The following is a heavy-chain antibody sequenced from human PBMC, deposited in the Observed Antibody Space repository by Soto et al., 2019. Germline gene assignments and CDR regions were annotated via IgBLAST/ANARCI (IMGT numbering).Heavy chain of an antibody. D-gene: IGHD6-19*01. CDR3: ASSSGWLDAFDI. J-gene: IGHJ3*02. CDR2: IYYSGST. Sequence: AETLSLTCTVSGGSLSSSSYYWGWIRQPPGKGLEWIGSIYYSGSTYYNPSLKSRVTISVDTSKNQFSLKLSSVTAADTAVYYCASSSGWLDAFDIWGQGTMVTVSS. V-gene: IGHV4-39*01. CDR1: GGSLSSSSYY.